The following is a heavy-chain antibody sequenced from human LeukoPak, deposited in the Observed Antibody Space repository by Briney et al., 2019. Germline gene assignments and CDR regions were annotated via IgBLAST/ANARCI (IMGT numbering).Heavy chain of an antibody. CDR2: INHSGST. V-gene: IGHV4-34*01. CDR1: GGSFSGYY. J-gene: IGHJ6*02. CDR3: ARVGPSSYSSGWYGGRYYYGMDV. Sequence: PSETLSLTCAVYGGSFSGYYWSWIRQPPGKGLEWIGGINHSGSTNYNPSLKSRVTISVDTSKNQFSLKLSSVTAADTAVYYCARVGPSSYSSGWYGGRYYYGMDVWGQGTTVTVSS. D-gene: IGHD6-19*01.